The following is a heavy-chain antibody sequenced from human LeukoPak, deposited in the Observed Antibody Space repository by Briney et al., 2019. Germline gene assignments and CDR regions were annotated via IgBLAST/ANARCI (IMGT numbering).Heavy chain of an antibody. CDR2: INSDGSTT. D-gene: IGHD3-22*01. J-gene: IGHJ4*02. CDR1: GFSFSSYW. Sequence: GGSLRLSCAASGFSFSSYWMHWVRQAPGKGLVWVARINSDGSTTNYADSVKGRFTISRDNSKNTLYLQMNSLRAEDTAVYYCAKDQYDSSEGTFDYWGQGTLVTVSS. CDR3: AKDQYDSSEGTFDY. V-gene: IGHV3-74*01.